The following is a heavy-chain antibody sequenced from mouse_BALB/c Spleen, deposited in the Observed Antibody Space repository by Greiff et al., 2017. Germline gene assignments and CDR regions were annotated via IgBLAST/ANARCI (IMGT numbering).Heavy chain of an antibody. J-gene: IGHJ2*01. V-gene: IGHV1-9*01. CDR1: GYTFSSYW. CDR3: ARGPFDY. Sequence: VKLQESGAELMKPGASVKISCKATGYTFSSYWIEWVKQRPGHGLEWIGEILPGSGSTNYNEKFKGKATFTADTSSNTAYMQLSSLISEDSAVYYCARGPFDYWGQGTTLTVSS. CDR2: ILPGSGST.